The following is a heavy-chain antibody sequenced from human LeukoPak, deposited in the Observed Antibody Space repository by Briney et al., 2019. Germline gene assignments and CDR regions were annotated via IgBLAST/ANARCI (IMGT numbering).Heavy chain of an antibody. CDR3: TRGKEYFDWLLRAYYFDY. J-gene: IGHJ4*02. CDR2: IKQDGSEK. D-gene: IGHD3-9*01. CDR1: GFTFSSYW. V-gene: IGHV3-7*01. Sequence: GGSLRLSCAASGFTFSSYWMSWVRQAPGKGLEWVANIKQDGSEKYYVDSVKGRFTISRDNAKNSLYLQMNSLRAEDTAVYYCTRGKEYFDWLLRAYYFDYWGQGTLVTVSS.